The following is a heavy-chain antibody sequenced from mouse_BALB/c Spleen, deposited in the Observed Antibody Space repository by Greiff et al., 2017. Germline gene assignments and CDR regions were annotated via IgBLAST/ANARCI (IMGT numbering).Heavy chain of an antibody. J-gene: IGHJ2*01. V-gene: IGHV5-17*02. CDR1: GFTFSSFG. CDR3: ARSGNYYGSSPYYFDY. CDR2: ISSGSSTI. D-gene: IGHD1-1*01. Sequence: EVQRVESGGGLVQPGGSRKLSCAASGFTFSSFGMHWVRQAPEKGLEWVAYISSGSSTIYYADTVKGRFTISRDNPKNTLFLQMTSLRSEDTAMYYCARSGNYYGSSPYYFDYWGQGTTLTVSS.